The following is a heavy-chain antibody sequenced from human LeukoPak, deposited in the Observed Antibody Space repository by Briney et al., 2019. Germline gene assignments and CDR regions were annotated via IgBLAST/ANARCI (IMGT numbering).Heavy chain of an antibody. Sequence: PSETLSLTCTVSGGSISNSGYYWGWIRQPPGKGLEWIGNIYYSGNTYYNPSLKSRVTISVDTSKNQFSLKLSSVTAADTAVYYCARRPYDFWSGYHYWYFDLWGRGTLVTVSS. V-gene: IGHV4-39*01. CDR2: IYYSGNT. CDR1: GGSISNSGYY. CDR3: ARRPYDFWSGYHYWYFDL. D-gene: IGHD3-3*01. J-gene: IGHJ2*01.